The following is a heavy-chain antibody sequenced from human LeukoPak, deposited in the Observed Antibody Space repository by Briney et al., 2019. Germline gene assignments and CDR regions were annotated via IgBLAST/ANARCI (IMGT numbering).Heavy chain of an antibody. CDR3: AKSGYYYDSSGYYPGDY. CDR1: GFTFSSYS. Sequence: GGSVRLSCAASGFTFSSYSMNWVRQAPGKGLEWVSYISSSSSTIYYADSVKGRFTISRDNAKNSLYLQMNSLRAEDTAVYYCAKSGYYYDSSGYYPGDYWGQGNLVTVSS. J-gene: IGHJ4*02. CDR2: ISSSSSTI. D-gene: IGHD3-22*01. V-gene: IGHV3-48*01.